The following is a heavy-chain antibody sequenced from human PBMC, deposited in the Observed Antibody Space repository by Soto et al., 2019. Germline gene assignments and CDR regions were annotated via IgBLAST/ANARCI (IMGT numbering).Heavy chain of an antibody. CDR3: XXXSAIAAAGYFKF. J-gene: IGHJ4*02. D-gene: IGHD6-13*01. CDR1: GDLFNNHA. Sequence: QVQLVQSGAEVKEPGSSVKVSCKASGDLFNNHAFNWVRQAPGQGLEWMGRISPLFSTTNYAQKFQGRVTIGADELTTIVYLEVNNLESDDTXXXXXXXXSAIAAAGYFKFWGQGTLVT. V-gene: IGHV1-69*01. CDR2: ISPLFSTT.